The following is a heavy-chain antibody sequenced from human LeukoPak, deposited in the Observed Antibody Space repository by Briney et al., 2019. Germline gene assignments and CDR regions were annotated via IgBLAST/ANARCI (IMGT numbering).Heavy chain of an antibody. V-gene: IGHV3-53*01. CDR1: GFTVSSKY. J-gene: IGHJ4*02. Sequence: PGGSLRLSCAASGFTVSSKYMSWVRQAPGKGLEWVSVIYSGGSTYYADSVKGRFTISRDNSKNTLSLQMNNLRAEDTAVYYCARGGGSENQYAPWYFDYWGQGILVTVSS. CDR3: ARGGGSENQYAPWYFDY. CDR2: IYSGGST. D-gene: IGHD3-10*01.